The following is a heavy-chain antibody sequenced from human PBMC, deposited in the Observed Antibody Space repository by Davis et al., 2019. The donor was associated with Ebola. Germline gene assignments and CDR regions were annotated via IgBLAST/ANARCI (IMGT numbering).Heavy chain of an antibody. Sequence: MPSETLSLTCTVSGGSISSSSYYWGWIRQPPGKGLEWIGSIYYSGSTYYNPSLKSRVTISVDTSKNQFSLKLSSVTAADTAVYYCARGGRYGSGWLYYYYGMDVWGKGTTVTVSS. CDR3: ARGGRYGSGWLYYYYGMDV. V-gene: IGHV4-39*01. CDR1: GGSISSSSYY. D-gene: IGHD6-19*01. J-gene: IGHJ6*04. CDR2: IYYSGST.